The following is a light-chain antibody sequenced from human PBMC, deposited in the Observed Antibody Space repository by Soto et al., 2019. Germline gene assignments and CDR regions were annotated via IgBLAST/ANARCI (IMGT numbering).Light chain of an antibody. J-gene: IGKJ4*01. V-gene: IGKV3-11*01. CDR3: QQRIDWPRT. Sequence: EIVLTQSPATLSLSPGERATLSCRASQSVSSYLAWYQQKPGQTPRLLIYAASNRATGIPGRFSGSGSGTDFTLTISSLEPEDFAVYYCQQRIDWPRTFGGGTKVEIK. CDR2: AAS. CDR1: QSVSSY.